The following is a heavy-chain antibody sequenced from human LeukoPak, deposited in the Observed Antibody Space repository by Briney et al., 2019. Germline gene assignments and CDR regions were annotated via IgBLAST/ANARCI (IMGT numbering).Heavy chain of an antibody. J-gene: IGHJ6*02. Sequence: PGGSLRLSCAASGFTFNTYTMKWVRQAPGKGLEWIGYIHYSGSTNYNSSLKSRVTISVDTSKSQFSLKLSSVTAADTAVYYCARDGGVVRGYYYGMDVWGQGTTVTVSS. CDR3: ARDGGVVRGYYYGMDV. CDR2: IHYSGST. CDR1: GFTFNTYT. D-gene: IGHD2-8*02. V-gene: IGHV4-59*01.